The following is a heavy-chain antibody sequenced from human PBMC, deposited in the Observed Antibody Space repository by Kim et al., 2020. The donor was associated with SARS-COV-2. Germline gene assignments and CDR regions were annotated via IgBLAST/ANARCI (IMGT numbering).Heavy chain of an antibody. D-gene: IGHD2-21*02. CDR2: FDPEDGET. J-gene: IGHJ4*02. V-gene: IGHV1-24*01. Sequence: ASVKVSCKVSGYTLTELSMHWVRQAPGKGLEWMGGFDPEDGETIYAQKFQGRVTMTEDTSTDTAYMELSSLRSEDTAVYYCAKGLLKAYCGADCYSFDYWGQGTLVTVSS. CDR1: GYTLTELS. CDR3: AKGLLKAYCGADCYSFDY.